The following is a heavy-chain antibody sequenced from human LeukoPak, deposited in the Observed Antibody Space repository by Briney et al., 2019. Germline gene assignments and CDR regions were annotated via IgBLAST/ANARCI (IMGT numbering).Heavy chain of an antibody. D-gene: IGHD1-1*01. V-gene: IGHV3-30-3*01. CDR3: ARELMRNDRLSFDY. CDR1: GFTFSSYA. J-gene: IGHJ4*02. Sequence: GGSLRLSCAASGFTFSSYAMHWVRQAPGKGLEWVAVISYDGSNKYYADSVKGRFTISRDNSKNTLYLQMNSLRAEDTAVYYCARELMRNDRLSFDYWGQGTLVTVSS. CDR2: ISYDGSNK.